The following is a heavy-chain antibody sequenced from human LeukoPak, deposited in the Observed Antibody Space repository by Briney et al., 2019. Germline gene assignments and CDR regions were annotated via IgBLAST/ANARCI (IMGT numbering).Heavy chain of an antibody. D-gene: IGHD2-15*01. J-gene: IGHJ5*02. CDR2: IYYSGST. V-gene: IGHV4-39*07. CDR3: ARDRGPYCSGCSCYFLPRFDP. CDR1: GGSISSSSYY. Sequence: SETLSLTCTVSGGSISSSSYYWGWIRQPPGKGLEWIGSIYYSGSTYYNPSLKSRVTISVDTSKNQFSLKLSSVTAADTAVYYCARDRGPYCSGCSCYFLPRFDPWGQGTLVTVSS.